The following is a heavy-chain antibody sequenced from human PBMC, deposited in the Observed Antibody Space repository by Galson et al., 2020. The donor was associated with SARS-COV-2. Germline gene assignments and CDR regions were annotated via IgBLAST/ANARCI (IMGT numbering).Heavy chain of an antibody. CDR1: GFTFSSYS. CDR2: ISSSSSYI. Sequence: KIGESLKISCAASGFTFSSYSMNWVRQAPGKGLEWVSSISSSSSYIYYADSVKGRFTISRDNAKNSLYLQMNSLRAEDTAVYYCAREAVAGLDCWGQGTLVTVSS. D-gene: IGHD6-19*01. V-gene: IGHV3-21*01. CDR3: AREAVAGLDC. J-gene: IGHJ4*02.